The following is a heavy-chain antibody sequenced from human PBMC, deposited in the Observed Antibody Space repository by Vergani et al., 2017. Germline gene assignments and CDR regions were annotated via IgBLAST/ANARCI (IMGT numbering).Heavy chain of an antibody. CDR1: GGSISSYY. J-gene: IGHJ4*02. Sequence: QVQLQESGPGLVKPSETLSLTCTVSGGSISSYYWSWIRQPPGKGLEWIGYIYYSGSTYYNPSLKSRVTISVDTSKNQFSLKLSSVTAADTAVYYCARALNYYDSSLDYWGQGTLVTVSS. CDR3: ARALNYYDSSLDY. V-gene: IGHV4-59*01. D-gene: IGHD3-22*01. CDR2: IYYSGST.